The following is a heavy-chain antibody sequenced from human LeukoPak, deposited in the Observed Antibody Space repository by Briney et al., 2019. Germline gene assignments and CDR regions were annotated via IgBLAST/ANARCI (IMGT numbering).Heavy chain of an antibody. CDR2: IKSKTDGGTT. Sequence: GGSLRLSCAASGFTFSNAWMSWVRQAPGKGLEWVGRIKSKTDGGTTDYAAPVKGRFTISRDDSKNTLYLQMNSLKTEDTAVYYCTTAETLGYCSSTSCPPFDYWGQGTLVTVSS. CDR3: TTAETLGYCSSTSCPPFDY. D-gene: IGHD2-2*01. J-gene: IGHJ4*02. V-gene: IGHV3-15*01. CDR1: GFTFSNAW.